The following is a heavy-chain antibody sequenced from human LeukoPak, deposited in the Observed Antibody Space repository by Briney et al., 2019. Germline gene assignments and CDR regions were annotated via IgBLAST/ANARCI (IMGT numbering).Heavy chain of an antibody. V-gene: IGHV4-59*01. D-gene: IGHD3-9*01. CDR2: IYYSGST. CDR3: ARDTLTYYDILTGRYYYYGMDV. J-gene: IGHJ6*02. Sequence: SETLSLTCTVSGGSISSYYWSWIRQPPGKGLEWIGYIYYSGSTNYNPSLKSRVTISVDTSKNQFSLKLSSVTAADTAVYYCARDTLTYYDILTGRYYYYGMDVWGQGTTVTVSS. CDR1: GGSISSYY.